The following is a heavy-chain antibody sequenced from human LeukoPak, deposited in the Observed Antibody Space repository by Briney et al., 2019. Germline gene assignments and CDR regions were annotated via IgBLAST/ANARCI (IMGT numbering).Heavy chain of an antibody. J-gene: IGHJ4*02. V-gene: IGHV4-61*02. Sequence: SETLSLTCTVSGGSISSGSYYWSWIRQPAGKGLEWIGRIYTSGSTNYNPSHNTRVTISVHTSNNEYSLKRSSLTAADTAVYYCAREYRELRGYFDYWGQGTLVTVSS. CDR3: AREYRELRGYFDY. D-gene: IGHD1-26*01. CDR2: IYTSGST. CDR1: GGSISSGSYY.